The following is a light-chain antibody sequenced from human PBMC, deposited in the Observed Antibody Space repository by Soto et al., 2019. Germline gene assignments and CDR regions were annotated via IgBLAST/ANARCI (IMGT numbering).Light chain of an antibody. Sequence: DIQMTQSPSSLSASVGNRVTITCRASQGFGTYLNWYQKKPGKAPNLLIYDASRLQSGVPSRFSGSGGGTDFTLSISSVQPEDFATYFCQQSYMDPITFGQGTQLEI. V-gene: IGKV1-39*01. J-gene: IGKJ5*01. CDR2: DAS. CDR3: QQSYMDPIT. CDR1: QGFGTY.